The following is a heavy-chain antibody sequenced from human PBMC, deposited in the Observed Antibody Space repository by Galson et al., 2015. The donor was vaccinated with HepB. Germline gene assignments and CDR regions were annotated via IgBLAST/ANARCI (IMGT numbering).Heavy chain of an antibody. CDR3: ARGRHLYCSNGVCYTQHGLLDY. CDR1: GYAFTSYY. J-gene: IGHJ4*02. D-gene: IGHD2-8*01. Sequence: SVKVSCKASGYAFTSYYMHWVRQAPGQGLEWMGIINPSGGGTTYAQEFQGRVTMTRDTSTSTVYMELSSLRSEDTAVYYCARGRHLYCSNGVCYTQHGLLDYWGQGTLVTVSP. V-gene: IGHV1-46*01. CDR2: INPSGGGT.